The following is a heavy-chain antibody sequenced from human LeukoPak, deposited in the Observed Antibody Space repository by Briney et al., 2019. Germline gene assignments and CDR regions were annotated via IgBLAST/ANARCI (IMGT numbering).Heavy chain of an antibody. CDR3: AKDREYSSRRGAFDI. Sequence: GGSLRLSCAASGFTFSSYGMHWVRQAPGKGLEWVAVIWYDGSNKYYADSVKGRFTITRDNSKNTLYLQMNGLRAEDTAVYYCAKDREYSSRRGAFDIWGQGTMVTVSS. V-gene: IGHV3-33*06. CDR1: GFTFSSYG. J-gene: IGHJ3*02. CDR2: IWYDGSNK. D-gene: IGHD6-6*01.